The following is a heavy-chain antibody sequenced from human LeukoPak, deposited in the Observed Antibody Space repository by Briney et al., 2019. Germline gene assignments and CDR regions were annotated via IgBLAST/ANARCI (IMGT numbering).Heavy chain of an antibody. Sequence: PGGSLRLSCAASGFTFSSYKMNWVRQAPGKGLEWVSYISGSSNTIYYADSVKGRFTISRDNAKNSLYLQMNSLRDEDTAVYYCARVVGSHYAFDYWGQGTLVTVPS. V-gene: IGHV3-48*02. CDR1: GFTFSSYK. CDR3: ARVVGSHYAFDY. J-gene: IGHJ4*02. D-gene: IGHD1-26*01. CDR2: ISGSSNTI.